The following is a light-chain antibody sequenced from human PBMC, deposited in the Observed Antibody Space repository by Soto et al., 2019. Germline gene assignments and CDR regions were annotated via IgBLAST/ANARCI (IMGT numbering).Light chain of an antibody. CDR3: QQYDNWPRT. CDR2: AAS. V-gene: IGKV3-15*01. CDR1: QSVSSN. J-gene: IGKJ2*01. Sequence: EIVMTQFPATLSVSPGERATLSCRASQSVSSNLAWYQQKPGQAPRLLIYAASTRATGVPARFSGSGSGTDFTLTISSLQSEDFAVYYCQQYDNWPRTFGQGTKLEIK.